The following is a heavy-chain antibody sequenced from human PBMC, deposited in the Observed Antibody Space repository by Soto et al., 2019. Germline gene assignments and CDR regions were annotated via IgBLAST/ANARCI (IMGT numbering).Heavy chain of an antibody. CDR3: ARVSSNDYQWLLPNNWFDP. CDR2: IIPIFGTA. V-gene: IGHV1-69*01. J-gene: IGHJ5*02. D-gene: IGHD3-22*01. CDR1: GGTFSSYA. Sequence: QVQLVQSGAEVKKPGSSVKVSCKASGGTFSSYAISWVRQAPGQGLEWMGGIIPIFGTANYAQKFQGRVTITADESTSTAYMELSSLRSEDTAVYYCARVSSNDYQWLLPNNWFDPWGQGTLVTVSS.